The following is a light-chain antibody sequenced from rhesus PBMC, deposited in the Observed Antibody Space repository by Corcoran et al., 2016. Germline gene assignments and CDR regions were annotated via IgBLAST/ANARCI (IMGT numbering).Light chain of an antibody. CDR2: GVT. J-gene: IGLJ1*01. CDR3: SSYAVSNTFI. Sequence: QAALTQPRSVSGSPGQSVTISCTGTSSDIGAYNYVSWYQQHPGTAPKLLISGVTKRPSGVSDRFSGSKSGNTASLTISGLQAEDEAEYYCSSYAVSNTFIFASGTRLTVL. V-gene: IGLV2-32*02. CDR1: SSDIGAYNY.